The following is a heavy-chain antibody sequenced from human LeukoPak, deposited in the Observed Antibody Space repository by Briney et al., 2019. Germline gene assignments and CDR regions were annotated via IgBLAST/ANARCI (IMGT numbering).Heavy chain of an antibody. CDR1: GGSINGYY. Sequence: PSDTLSLTCVVSGGSINGYYWSWIRQSPGKGLEWIAYIHSNGNTNYNPSFNSRVTLLVDTSVNQLSLRLTSVAAADTAIYYCARQPSATAALDIWGQGTMVIVCS. CDR2: IHSNGNT. V-gene: IGHV4-59*08. J-gene: IGHJ3*02. D-gene: IGHD5-18*01. CDR3: ARQPSATAALDI.